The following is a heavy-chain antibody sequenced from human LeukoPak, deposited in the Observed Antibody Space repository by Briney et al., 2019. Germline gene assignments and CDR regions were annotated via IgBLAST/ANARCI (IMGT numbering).Heavy chain of an antibody. CDR2: INAGNGNT. V-gene: IGHV1-3*01. Sequence: ASVKVSCKASGYTFTSYGMHWVRQAPGQRLEWMGWINAGNGNTKYSQKFQGRVTITRDTSASTAYMELSSLRSEDTAVYYCARDSSSSLIFDYWGQGTLVTASS. J-gene: IGHJ4*02. D-gene: IGHD2-2*01. CDR1: GYTFTSYG. CDR3: ARDSSSSLIFDY.